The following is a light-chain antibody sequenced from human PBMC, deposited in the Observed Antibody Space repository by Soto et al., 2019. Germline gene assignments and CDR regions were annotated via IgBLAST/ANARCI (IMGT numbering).Light chain of an antibody. V-gene: IGKV1-12*01. Sequence: IQMTQSPSSVSASVGDRVTITCRASQGINTHLAWYQQKPGKAPNLLISAASNLQSGVPSRFSGSGSGTDFTLTISILQPEYFTTYYCQQTNTIPHTFGQGTNLEIK. CDR2: AAS. CDR1: QGINTH. J-gene: IGKJ2*01. CDR3: QQTNTIPHT.